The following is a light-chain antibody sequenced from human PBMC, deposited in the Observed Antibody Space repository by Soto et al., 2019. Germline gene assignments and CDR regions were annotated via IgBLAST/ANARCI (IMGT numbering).Light chain of an antibody. CDR2: GAS. Sequence: DIVMTQSPATLSVAPGERVTFSCRASQGVSRKLAWYQHKPGQAPRLLISGASTGATGIPARFSGSGSGTEFTLTISSLQSEDCAIYYCQQRSNWPPRFTYGPGTKVDIK. J-gene: IGKJ3*01. CDR3: QQRSNWPPRFT. V-gene: IGKV3-15*01. CDR1: QGVSRK.